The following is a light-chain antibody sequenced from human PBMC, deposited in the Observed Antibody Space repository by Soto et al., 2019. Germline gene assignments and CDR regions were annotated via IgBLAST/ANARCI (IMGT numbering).Light chain of an antibody. Sequence: QSAPTQPASVSGSPGQSISISCPGTSSDVGGYNYASWYQQHPGKAPKLMIYEVSNRPSGVSNRFSGSKSGNTASLTISGLQAEDEADYYCSSYTSSSTYVFGTGTKVTVL. CDR3: SSYTSSSTYV. CDR1: SSDVGGYNY. J-gene: IGLJ1*01. V-gene: IGLV2-14*01. CDR2: EVS.